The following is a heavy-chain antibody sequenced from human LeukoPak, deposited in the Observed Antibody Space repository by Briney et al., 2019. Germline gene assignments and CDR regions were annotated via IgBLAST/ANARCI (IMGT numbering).Heavy chain of an antibody. CDR3: ARGQGSSWYLFY. D-gene: IGHD6-13*01. J-gene: IGHJ4*02. V-gene: IGHV3-21*01. CDR1: GFTFSSYS. Sequence: GGSLRLSCAAPGFTFSSYSMNWVRQAPGKGLEWVSSISSSSSYIYYADSVKGRFTISRDNAKNSLYLQMNSLRAEDTAVYYCARGQGSSWYLFYWGQGTLVTVSS. CDR2: ISSSSSYI.